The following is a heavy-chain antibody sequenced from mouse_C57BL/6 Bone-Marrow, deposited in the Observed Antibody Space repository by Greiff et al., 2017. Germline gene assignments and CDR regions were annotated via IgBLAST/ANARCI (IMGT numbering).Heavy chain of an antibody. CDR2: ISNGGGST. Sequence: EVKVEESGGGLVQPGGSLKLSCAASGFTFSDYYMYWVRQTPEKRLEWVAYISNGGGSTYYPDTVKGRFTISSDNAKNTLYLQMSRLKSEDTAMYYCARDEMDYWGQGTSVTVSS. V-gene: IGHV5-12*01. CDR3: ARDEMDY. CDR1: GFTFSDYY. J-gene: IGHJ4*01.